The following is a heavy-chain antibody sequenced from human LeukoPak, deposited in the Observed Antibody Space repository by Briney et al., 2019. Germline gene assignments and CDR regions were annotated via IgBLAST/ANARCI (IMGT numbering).Heavy chain of an antibody. Sequence: SETLSLTCAVYGASFSGYYWSWIRLPPGEGREWIGEINHSGSTNYNPSLKSRFTISVDTSKNQFSLKLSSVTAADTAVYYCARAFWSGWVGYWGQGTLVTVSS. V-gene: IGHV4-34*01. CDR1: GASFSGYY. CDR3: ARAFWSGWVGY. D-gene: IGHD3-3*01. J-gene: IGHJ4*02. CDR2: INHSGST.